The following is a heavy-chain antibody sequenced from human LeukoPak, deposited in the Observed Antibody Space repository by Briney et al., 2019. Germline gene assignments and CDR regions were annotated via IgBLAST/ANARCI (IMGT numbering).Heavy chain of an antibody. Sequence: ASVKVSCKTSGHTFTRYGISWVRQAPGQGLEWMGWISDYNGKTNYAQKFQGRVNMTTDTSTSTAYMELRSLRSDDTAVYYCARDCSGGSCHFDYWGQGTLVTVPS. CDR2: ISDYNGKT. V-gene: IGHV1-18*04. CDR3: ARDCSGGSCHFDY. D-gene: IGHD2-15*01. CDR1: GHTFTRYG. J-gene: IGHJ4*02.